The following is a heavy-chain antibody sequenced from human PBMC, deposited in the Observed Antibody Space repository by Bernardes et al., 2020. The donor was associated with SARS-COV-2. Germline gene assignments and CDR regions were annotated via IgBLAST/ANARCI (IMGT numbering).Heavy chain of an antibody. Sequence: SETLSLTCTVSGGSISSYYWSWIRQPPGKGLEWIGYIYYSGSTNYNPSLKSRVTISVDTSKNQFSLKLSSVTAADTAVYYCARESSSWGNYYFDYWGQGTLVTVSS. CDR2: IYYSGST. J-gene: IGHJ4*02. CDR3: ARESSSWGNYYFDY. V-gene: IGHV4-59*01. CDR1: GGSISSYY. D-gene: IGHD6-13*01.